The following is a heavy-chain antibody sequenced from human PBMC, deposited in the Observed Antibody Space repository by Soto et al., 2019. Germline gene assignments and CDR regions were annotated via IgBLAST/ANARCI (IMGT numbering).Heavy chain of an antibody. CDR3: ARPKASGYSGYEPGYYYYGLDV. CDR1: GGTFSSYA. D-gene: IGHD5-12*01. V-gene: IGHV1-69*13. J-gene: IGHJ6*02. CDR2: IIPIFGTA. Sequence: SVKVSCKASGGTFSSYAISWVRQAPGQGLEWMGGIIPIFGTANYAQKFQGRVTITADESTSTAYMELSSLRSEDTAVYYCARPKASGYSGYEPGYYYYGLDVWGQGTTVTVSS.